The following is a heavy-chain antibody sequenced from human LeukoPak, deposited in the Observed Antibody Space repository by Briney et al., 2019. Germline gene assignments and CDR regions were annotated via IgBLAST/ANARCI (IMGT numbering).Heavy chain of an antibody. CDR2: ISYDGSNK. D-gene: IGHD3-16*01. CDR1: GFTFSSYG. Sequence: GRSLRLSCAASGFTFSSYGMHSVRQAPGKGLEWVAVISYDGSNKYYADSVKGRFTISRDNSKNTLYLQMNSRRAEDTAVYYCAKDGPLNVAVANNWFDPWGQGTLVTVSS. J-gene: IGHJ5*02. CDR3: AKDGPLNVAVANNWFDP. V-gene: IGHV3-30*18.